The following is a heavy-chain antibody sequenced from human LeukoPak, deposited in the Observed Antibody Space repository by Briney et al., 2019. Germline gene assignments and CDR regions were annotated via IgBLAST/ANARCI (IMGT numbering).Heavy chain of an antibody. CDR2: ISSNGGST. CDR3: ARDFGPSIVGPDY. D-gene: IGHD2-15*01. J-gene: IGHJ4*02. Sequence: GGSLRLSCAASGFTFGSYAMHWVRQAPGKGLEYVSAISSNGGSTYYANSVKGRFTISRDNSKNTLYLQMGSLRAEDMAVYYCARDFGPSIVGPDYWGQGTLVTVSS. CDR1: GFTFGSYA. V-gene: IGHV3-64*01.